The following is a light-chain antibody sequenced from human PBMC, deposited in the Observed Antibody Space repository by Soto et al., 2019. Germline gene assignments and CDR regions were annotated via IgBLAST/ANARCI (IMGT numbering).Light chain of an antibody. CDR3: NSYTSSSTYV. J-gene: IGLJ1*01. Sequence: QSVLTQPASVSGSPGQSITISCTGTSSDVGGFNYFSWYQQHPGKAPKLMIYDVTNRPSGVSYRFSGSKSGNTASLTISGLQAEDEADYYCNSYTSSSTYVFGTGTKLTVL. CDR2: DVT. V-gene: IGLV2-14*03. CDR1: SSDVGGFNY.